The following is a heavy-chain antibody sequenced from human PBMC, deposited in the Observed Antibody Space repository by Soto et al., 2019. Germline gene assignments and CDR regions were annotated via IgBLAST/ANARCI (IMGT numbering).Heavy chain of an antibody. CDR2: IGAAGDT. V-gene: IGHV3-13*01. CDR1: GFTFNDYD. CDR3: ARDSGYDLTQPGMDV. Sequence: PGGSLRLSCAASGFTFNDYDMHWVRQSTGKGLEWVAVIGAAGDTHYPGSVKGRFTISRENGKNSVYLQMNSLRAGDTAIYYCARDSGYDLTQPGMDVWGQGTRSPSP. D-gene: IGHD5-12*01. J-gene: IGHJ6*02.